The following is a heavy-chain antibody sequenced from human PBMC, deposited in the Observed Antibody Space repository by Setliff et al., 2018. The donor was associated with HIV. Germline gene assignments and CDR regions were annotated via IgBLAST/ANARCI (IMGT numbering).Heavy chain of an antibody. D-gene: IGHD5-18*01. CDR1: GGSISSTTYW. J-gene: IGHJ3*02. Sequence: SETLSLTCTVSGGSISSTTYWWGWIRQPPGKGLEWIGTVYYNGNTFYDPSLKSRVTISTDMSKNQFSLKLTSVAAADTAVYYCAKRPGYGYPFHIWGQGTMVTVSS. CDR3: AKRPGYGYPFHI. CDR2: VYYNGNT. V-gene: IGHV4-39*01.